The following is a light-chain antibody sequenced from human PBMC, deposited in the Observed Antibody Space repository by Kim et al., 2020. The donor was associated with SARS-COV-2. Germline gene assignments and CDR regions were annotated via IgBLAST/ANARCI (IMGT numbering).Light chain of an antibody. CDR1: QRISSY. J-gene: IGKJ1*01. V-gene: IGKV1-39*01. CDR2: AAS. Sequence: ASVGDRVTITCRASQRISSYLNWYQQKPGKAPKLLIYAASRLQSGVPSRFSGSGSGTDFTLTISSLQPEDFATYYCQQSYSTLWTFGQGTKVDIK. CDR3: QQSYSTLWT.